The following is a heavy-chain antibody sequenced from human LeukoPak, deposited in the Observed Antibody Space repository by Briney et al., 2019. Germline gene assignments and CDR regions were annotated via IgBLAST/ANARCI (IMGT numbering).Heavy chain of an antibody. V-gene: IGHV3-11*01. Sequence: GGCLRLSRAASGFTFSDYYMSWIRQAPGKGLEWVSYISSGSTIYYADSVKGRFTISRDNAKNSLYLQMNSLRAEDTAVYYCARDYRGSYDYWGQGTLVTVSS. J-gene: IGHJ4*02. D-gene: IGHD1-26*01. CDR3: ARDYRGSYDY. CDR1: GFTFSDYY. CDR2: ISSGSTI.